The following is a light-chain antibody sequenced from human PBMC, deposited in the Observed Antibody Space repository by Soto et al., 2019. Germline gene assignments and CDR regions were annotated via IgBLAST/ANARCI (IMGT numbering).Light chain of an antibody. V-gene: IGKV1-33*01. J-gene: IGKJ4*01. CDR1: QDISNY. CDR3: QQYDNLP. Sequence: DIQMTQSPSSLSASVGDRVTITCQASQDISNYLNWYQQKPGKAPKLLIYDASNLETGVPSRFSGSGSGIDFTFTIRCLYPEDILTYYCQQYDNLPFGGGTKVEIK. CDR2: DAS.